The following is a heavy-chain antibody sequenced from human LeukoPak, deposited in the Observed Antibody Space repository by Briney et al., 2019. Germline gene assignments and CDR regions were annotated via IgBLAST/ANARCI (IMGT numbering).Heavy chain of an antibody. D-gene: IGHD3-10*01. CDR3: ATDRAWFDP. V-gene: IGHV3-15*01. CDR2: IKSKIGGATA. CDR1: GIPFNTAW. J-gene: IGHJ5*02. Sequence: PWGSLRLSCAASGIPFNTAWISWFRQAPGKGLEWVGRIKSKIGGATADYAAPVKDRFTISRDDSKNTLYLQMNSLKTEDTAVYYCATDRAWFDPWGQGTLVTVSS.